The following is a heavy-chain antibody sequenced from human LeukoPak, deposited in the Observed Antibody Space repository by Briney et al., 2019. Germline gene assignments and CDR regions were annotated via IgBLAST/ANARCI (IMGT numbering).Heavy chain of an antibody. Sequence: PGGSLRLSCAASGFTVSSNYMSWVRQAPGKGLEWVSVIYSGGSTYYADSVKGRFTISRDNSKNTLYLQMNSLRAEDTAVYYCARDSRGSGSLGVDWGQGTLVTVSS. CDR1: GFTVSSNY. V-gene: IGHV3-53*01. CDR3: ARDSRGSGSLGVD. CDR2: IYSGGST. J-gene: IGHJ4*02. D-gene: IGHD3-10*01.